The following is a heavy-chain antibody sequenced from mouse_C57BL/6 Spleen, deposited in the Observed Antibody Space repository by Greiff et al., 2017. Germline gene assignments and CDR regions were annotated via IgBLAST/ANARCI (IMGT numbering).Heavy chain of an antibody. J-gene: IGHJ4*01. Sequence: QVQLQQSGPGLVQPSQSLSITCTVSGFSLTSYGVHWVRQSPGKGLEWLGVIWRGGSTDYNAAFMSRLSITKDNSKSQVFFKMNSLQADDTAIYYCAIYYYGSSQYYYAMDYWGQGTSVTVSS. D-gene: IGHD1-1*01. CDR3: AIYYYGSSQYYYAMDY. V-gene: IGHV2-5*01. CDR2: IWRGGST. CDR1: GFSLTSYG.